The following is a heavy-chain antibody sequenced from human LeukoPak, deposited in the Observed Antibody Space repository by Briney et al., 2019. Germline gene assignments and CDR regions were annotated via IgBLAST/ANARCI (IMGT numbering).Heavy chain of an antibody. J-gene: IGHJ4*02. CDR3: AREYDSRARFDS. D-gene: IGHD4-11*01. Sequence: GGSLRLSCAGSGGSFISHTMIWVRQAPGKGLEWISYIGYSGSPIYYADSVKGRFGISRDDAKTSLYLHMNSLRAEDTAFYYCAREYDSRARFDSWGQGILVTVSS. CDR1: GGSFISHT. CDR2: IGYSGSPI. V-gene: IGHV3-48*01.